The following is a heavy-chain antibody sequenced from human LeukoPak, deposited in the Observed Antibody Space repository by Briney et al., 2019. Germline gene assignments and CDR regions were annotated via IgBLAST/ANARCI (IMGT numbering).Heavy chain of an antibody. CDR3: ASDYSSSSDFDY. CDR2: ISSSSSYI. CDR1: GFTFSSYS. J-gene: IGHJ4*02. Sequence: PGGSLRLSCAASGFTFSSYSMNWVRQAPGKGLEWVSSISSSSSYIYYADSVKGRFTISRDNAKNSLYLQMNSLRAEDTAVYYCASDYSSSSDFDYWGQGTLVTVSS. V-gene: IGHV3-21*01. D-gene: IGHD6-6*01.